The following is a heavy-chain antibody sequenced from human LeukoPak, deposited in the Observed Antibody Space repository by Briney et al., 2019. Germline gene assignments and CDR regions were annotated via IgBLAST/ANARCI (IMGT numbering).Heavy chain of an antibody. CDR3: AKDTSVSTYYYDSSGYPDY. CDR1: GFTFSSYA. J-gene: IGHJ4*02. Sequence: LPGGSLRLSCAASGFTFSSYAMSWVRQAPGKGLEWVSAISGSGGSTYYADSVKGRFTISRDNSKNTLYLQMNSLRAEDTAVYYCAKDTSVSTYYYDSSGYPDYWGQGTLVTVSS. D-gene: IGHD3-22*01. V-gene: IGHV3-23*01. CDR2: ISGSGGST.